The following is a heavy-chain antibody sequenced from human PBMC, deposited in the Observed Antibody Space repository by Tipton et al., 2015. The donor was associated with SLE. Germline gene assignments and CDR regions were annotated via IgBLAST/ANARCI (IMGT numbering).Heavy chain of an antibody. Sequence: GSLRLSCAASGFTFSSYSMNWVRQAPGKGLEWVPSISSSSSYIYYADSVKGRFTISRDNAKNSLYLQMNSLRAKDTAVYYCASALTYIWGSYRPSYFDYWGQGTLVTVSS. V-gene: IGHV3-21*01. J-gene: IGHJ4*02. CDR2: ISSSSSYI. D-gene: IGHD3-16*02. CDR1: GFTFSSYS. CDR3: ASALTYIWGSYRPSYFDY.